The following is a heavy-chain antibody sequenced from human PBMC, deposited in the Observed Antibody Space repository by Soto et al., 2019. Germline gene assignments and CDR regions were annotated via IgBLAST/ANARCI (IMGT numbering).Heavy chain of an antibody. V-gene: IGHV3-30-3*01. CDR3: ARPSGAANFDY. CDR2: ISYDGSNK. CDR1: GFTFSSYA. D-gene: IGHD6-19*01. J-gene: IGHJ4*02. Sequence: QVQLVESGGGVVQPGRSLRLSCAASGFTFSSYAMHWVRQAPGKGLEWVAVISYDGSNKYYADSVKGRFTISRDNSKNTLYLQMNSLRAEDTAVYYCARPSGAANFDYWGQGTLDTVSS.